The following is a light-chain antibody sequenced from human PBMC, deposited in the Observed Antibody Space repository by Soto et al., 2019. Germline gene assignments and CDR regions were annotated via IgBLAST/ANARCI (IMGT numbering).Light chain of an antibody. CDR2: WES. CDR3: QQYYTTPWT. V-gene: IGKV4-1*01. CDR1: QSVLYSSNNKNY. Sequence: DIVMTQSPDSLALSLGERATINCKSSQSVLYSSNNKNYLAWYQQKPGQPPKAXIYWESTRESGVPDRFSGSGSGTDLTLTISRLQAEDVAVYYCQQYYTTPWTCGQGTKVDIK. J-gene: IGKJ1*01.